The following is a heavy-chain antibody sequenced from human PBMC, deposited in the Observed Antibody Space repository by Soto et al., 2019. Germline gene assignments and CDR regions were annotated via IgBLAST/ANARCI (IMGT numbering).Heavy chain of an antibody. D-gene: IGHD6-13*01. CDR1: GGSISSYY. CDR3: ARGRYSSSWHPMNWFDP. J-gene: IGHJ5*02. V-gene: IGHV4-59*01. CDR2: IYYRGST. Sequence: PSETLSLTCTVSGGSISSYYWSWIRQPPGKGLEWIGYIYYRGSTNYNPSLKSRVTISVDTSKNQFSLKLSSVTAADTAVYYCARGRYSSSWHPMNWFDPWGQGTLVTVSS.